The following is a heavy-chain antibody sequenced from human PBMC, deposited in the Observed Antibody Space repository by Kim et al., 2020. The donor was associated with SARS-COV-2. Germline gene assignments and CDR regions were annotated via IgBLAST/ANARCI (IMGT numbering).Heavy chain of an antibody. Sequence: YYTPSLKSRVTISVDTSKNQFSLKLSSVTAADTAVYYCARRGSGSFPFDYWGQGTLVTVSS. J-gene: IGHJ4*02. D-gene: IGHD3-10*01. V-gene: IGHV4-39*07. CDR3: ARRGSGSFPFDY.